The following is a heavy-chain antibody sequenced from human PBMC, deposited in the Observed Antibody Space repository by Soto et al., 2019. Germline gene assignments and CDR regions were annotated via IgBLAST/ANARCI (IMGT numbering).Heavy chain of an antibody. V-gene: IGHV1-69*13. CDR1: GGTFSSYA. CDR3: ARLGLDYGGKRNYYYYGMDV. Sequence: GASVKVSCKASGGTFSSYAISWVRQAPGQGLEWMGGIIPIFGTANYAQKFQGRVTITADESTSTAYMELSSLRSEDTAVYYCARLGLDYGGKRNYYYYGMDVWGQGTTVTVSS. CDR2: IIPIFGTA. J-gene: IGHJ6*02. D-gene: IGHD4-17*01.